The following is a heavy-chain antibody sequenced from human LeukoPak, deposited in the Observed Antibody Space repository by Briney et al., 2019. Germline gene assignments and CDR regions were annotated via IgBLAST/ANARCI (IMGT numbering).Heavy chain of an antibody. V-gene: IGHV3-11*01. Sequence: GGSLRLSCAASGFIFSDYYMSWMRQVPGEGLEWVSYISSSGGTTNYADSVKGRFTISRDNAQNSLYMQMNSLRAEDTAVYYCAKVGSISAAGTTDYWGQGTLVTVSS. CDR1: GFIFSDYY. CDR3: AKVGSISAAGTTDY. D-gene: IGHD6-13*01. CDR2: ISSSGGTT. J-gene: IGHJ4*02.